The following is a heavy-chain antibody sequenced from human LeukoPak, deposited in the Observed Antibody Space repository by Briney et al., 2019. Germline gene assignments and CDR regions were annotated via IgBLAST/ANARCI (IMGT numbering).Heavy chain of an antibody. CDR3: AREPSNPYYYGSGSLFDY. Sequence: ASVKVSRKASGYTFTGYYMHWVRQAPGQGLEWMGRINPNSGGTNYAQKFQGRVTMTRDTSISTAYMELSRLRSDDTAVYYCAREPSNPYYYGSGSLFDYWGQGTLVTVSS. CDR2: INPNSGGT. J-gene: IGHJ4*02. V-gene: IGHV1-2*06. CDR1: GYTFTGYY. D-gene: IGHD3-10*01.